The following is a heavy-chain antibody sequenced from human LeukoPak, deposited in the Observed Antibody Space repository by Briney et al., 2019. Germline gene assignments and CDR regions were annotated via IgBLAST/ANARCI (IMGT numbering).Heavy chain of an antibody. J-gene: IGHJ4*02. Sequence: SETLSLTCTVSGGSISSSSYYWGWIRQPPGKGLEWIGSIYYSGSTYYNPSLKSRVTISVDPSKIHFALNLGSWTDADADRYYSARHNSGSYYYWGQGTLVTVSS. CDR1: GGSISSSSYY. D-gene: IGHD1-26*01. CDR3: ARHNSGSYYY. CDR2: IYYSGST. V-gene: IGHV4-39*01.